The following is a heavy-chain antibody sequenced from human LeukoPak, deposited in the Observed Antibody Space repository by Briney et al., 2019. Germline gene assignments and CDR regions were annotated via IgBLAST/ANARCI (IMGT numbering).Heavy chain of an antibody. CDR3: AKSAGVYCSSTSCSDYYYYYGMDV. J-gene: IGHJ6*04. V-gene: IGHV3-30*18. D-gene: IGHD2-2*01. CDR1: GFTFSDHY. Sequence: GGSLRLSCAASGFTFSDHYMDWVRQAPGKGLEWVAVISYDGSNKYYADCVKGRFTISRDNSKNTLYLQLNSLRAEDTAVYYCAKSAGVYCSSTSCSDYYYYYGMDVWGKGTTVTVSS. CDR2: ISYDGSNK.